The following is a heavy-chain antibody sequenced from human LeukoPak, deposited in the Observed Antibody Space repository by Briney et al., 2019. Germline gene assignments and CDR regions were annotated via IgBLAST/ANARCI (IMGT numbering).Heavy chain of an antibody. D-gene: IGHD1-1*01. Sequence: PSETLSLTCTVSGGSISSYYWSWVRQAPGKGLEWVSSITSSSSYIFYADSVKGRLTISRDNAKNSLYLQMTSLTAEDTAVYYCARVCLTTNCPSLDYWGQGTLVTVSS. V-gene: IGHV3-21*01. J-gene: IGHJ4*02. CDR2: ITSSSSYI. CDR3: ARVCLTTNCPSLDY. CDR1: GGSISSYY.